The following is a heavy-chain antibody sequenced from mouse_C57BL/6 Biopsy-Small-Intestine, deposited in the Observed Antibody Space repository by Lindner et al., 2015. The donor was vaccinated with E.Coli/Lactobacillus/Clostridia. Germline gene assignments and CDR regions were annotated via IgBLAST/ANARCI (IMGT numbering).Heavy chain of an antibody. J-gene: IGHJ2*01. CDR2: ITPYNGVT. D-gene: IGHD1-1*01. CDR3: ARHHYGTSYYFDY. CDR1: GYTFTDYY. Sequence: VQLQESGAELVRPGTSVKMSCKASGYTFTDYYINWVRQSHGKSLEWIGVITPYNGVTSDNQKFKGKATLTVDRSSSTAYMELHSLTSEDSAVYFCARHHYGTSYYFDYWGQGTTLTVSS. V-gene: IGHV1-19*01.